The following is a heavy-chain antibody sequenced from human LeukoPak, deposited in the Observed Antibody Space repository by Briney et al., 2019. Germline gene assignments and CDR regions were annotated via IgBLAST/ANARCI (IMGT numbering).Heavy chain of an antibody. J-gene: IGHJ6*02. D-gene: IGHD3-16*01. CDR3: ARDGGIIRFGGQDV. CDR1: GFTFSSYG. Sequence: GGSLRLSCAASGFTFSSYGMHWVRQAPGKGLEWVANIKQDGSEENYVDSVKGRFTISRDNAANSLYLQMNSLRVEDTAVYYCARDGGIIRFGGQDVWGQGTTVIVS. CDR2: IKQDGSEE. V-gene: IGHV3-7*01.